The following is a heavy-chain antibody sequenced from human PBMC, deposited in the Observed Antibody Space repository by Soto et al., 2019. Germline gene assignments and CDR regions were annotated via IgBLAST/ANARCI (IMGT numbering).Heavy chain of an antibody. CDR2: IWYDGSNK. Sequence: QVQLVESGGGLVKPGGSLRLSCAASGFTFSSYGMHWVRQAPGKGLEWVAVIWYDGSNKYYADSVKGRFTISRDNSKNTLYLQMNSLRAEDTAVYYCARDGVDSSSWLYYYYGMDVWGQGTTVTVSS. CDR1: GFTFSSYG. D-gene: IGHD6-13*01. CDR3: ARDGVDSSSWLYYYYGMDV. J-gene: IGHJ6*02. V-gene: IGHV3-33*08.